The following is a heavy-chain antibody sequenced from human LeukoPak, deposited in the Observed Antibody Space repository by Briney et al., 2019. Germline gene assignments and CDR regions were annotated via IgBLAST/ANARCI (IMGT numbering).Heavy chain of an antibody. CDR3: AIGESSTPYYFDY. Sequence: ASVKVSCKASGGTFSSYAISWVRQAPGQGLEWMGGVIPIFGTANYAQKFQGRVTITTDDSTSSAYMDLSSLRSEDTAVYYCAIGESSTPYYFDYWGQGTLVTVSP. D-gene: IGHD3-10*01. V-gene: IGHV1-69*05. CDR1: GGTFSSYA. CDR2: VIPIFGTA. J-gene: IGHJ4*02.